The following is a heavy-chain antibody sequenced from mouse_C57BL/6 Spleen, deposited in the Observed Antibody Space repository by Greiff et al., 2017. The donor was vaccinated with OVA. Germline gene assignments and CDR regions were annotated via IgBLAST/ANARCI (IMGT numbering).Heavy chain of an antibody. CDR2: IDPSDSYT. D-gene: IGHD1-1*01. V-gene: IGHV1-69*01. CDR3: ALITDY. CDR1: GYTFTSYW. J-gene: IGHJ2*01. Sequence: VQLQQPGAELVMPGASVKLSCKASGYTFTSYWMHWVKQRPGQGLEWIGEIDPSDSYTNYTQKFKGKSTLTVDKSSSTAYMQLSSLTSEDSAVYYCALITDYWGQGTTLTVSS.